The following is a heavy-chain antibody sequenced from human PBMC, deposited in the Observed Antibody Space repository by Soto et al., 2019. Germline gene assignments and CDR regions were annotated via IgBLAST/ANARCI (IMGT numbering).Heavy chain of an antibody. Sequence: GGSLRLSCAASGFTFSSYAMHWVRQAPGKGLEWVAVISYDGSNKYYADSVKGRFTISRDNSKNTLYLQMNSLRAEDTAVYYCASSSPSIRRWSYYYGMDVWGQGTTVTVSS. CDR3: ASSSPSIRRWSYYYGMDV. V-gene: IGHV3-30-3*01. CDR1: GFTFSSYA. D-gene: IGHD6-6*01. J-gene: IGHJ6*02. CDR2: ISYDGSNK.